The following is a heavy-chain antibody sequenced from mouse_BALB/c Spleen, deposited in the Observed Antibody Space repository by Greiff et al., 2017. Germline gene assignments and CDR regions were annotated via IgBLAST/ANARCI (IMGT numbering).Heavy chain of an antibody. CDR1: GFSLSRYS. V-gene: IGHV2-6-4*01. D-gene: IGHD1-1*01. Sequence: VQGVESGPGLVAPSQSLSITCTVSGFSLSRYSVHWVRQPPGKGLEWLGMIWGGGSTDYNSALKSRLSISKDNSKSQVFLKMNSLQTDDTAMYYCARNWGNYYGSSYEGFAYWGQGTLVTVSA. CDR2: IWGGGST. CDR3: ARNWGNYYGSSYEGFAY. J-gene: IGHJ3*01.